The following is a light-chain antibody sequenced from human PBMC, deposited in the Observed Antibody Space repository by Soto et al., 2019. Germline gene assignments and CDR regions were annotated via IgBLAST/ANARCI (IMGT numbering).Light chain of an antibody. CDR3: QQGHNWPLT. J-gene: IGKJ2*01. V-gene: IGKV3-15*01. CDR2: GAS. Sequence: EIVMTQSPATLSLSPGERAALSCRASQSINSELAWYQQKPGQPPRLLIYGASTRATGVPARFTGSESGSEFTLTISGLQSEDFAVYYCQQGHNWPLTFGQGNGLEI. CDR1: QSINSE.